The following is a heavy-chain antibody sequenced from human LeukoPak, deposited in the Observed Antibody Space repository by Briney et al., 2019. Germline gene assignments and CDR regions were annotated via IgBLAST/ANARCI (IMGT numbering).Heavy chain of an antibody. CDR2: INPNSGGT. J-gene: IGHJ5*02. Sequence: ASVKVSCKSTGYTFTGYYMHWVRQAPGQGLAWMGRINPNSGGTKYAQQFQGRVTITPDESTSTAYMELSSLRSEDTAVYYCARDQVDTAMVNWFDPWGQGTLVTVSS. D-gene: IGHD5-18*01. CDR1: GYTFTGYY. V-gene: IGHV1-2*06. CDR3: ARDQVDTAMVNWFDP.